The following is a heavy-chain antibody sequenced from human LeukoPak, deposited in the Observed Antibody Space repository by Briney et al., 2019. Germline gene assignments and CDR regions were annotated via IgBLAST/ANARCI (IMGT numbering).Heavy chain of an antibody. CDR2: ISYDGSNK. D-gene: IGHD5-24*01. J-gene: IGHJ4*02. Sequence: PGGSLRLSCAASGFTFSSYGMHWVRQAPGKGLEWVAVISYDGSNKYYADSVKARFTISRDNSKNTLYLQMNSLRAEDTAVYYCAKDQLEGMATMVFDYWGQGTLVTVSS. CDR3: AKDQLEGMATMVFDY. CDR1: GFTFSSYG. V-gene: IGHV3-30*18.